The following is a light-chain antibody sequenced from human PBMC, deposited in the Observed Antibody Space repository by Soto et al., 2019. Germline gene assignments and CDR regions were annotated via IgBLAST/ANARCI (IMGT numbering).Light chain of an antibody. J-gene: IGLJ1*01. CDR2: EVS. CDR1: SSDVGGYNY. CDR3: NSYTSSSTLV. Sequence: QPVLTQPASVSGSPGQSITISCTGTSSDVGGYNYVSWYQQHPGKAPKLMIFEVSNRPSGVSYRFSGSKSGNTASLTISGLQAEDEADYYCNSYTSSSTLVFGTGTKLTVL. V-gene: IGLV2-14*01.